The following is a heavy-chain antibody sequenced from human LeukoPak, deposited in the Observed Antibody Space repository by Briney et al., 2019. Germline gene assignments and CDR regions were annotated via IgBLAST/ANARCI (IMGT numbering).Heavy chain of an antibody. J-gene: IGHJ4*02. CDR1: GFTFSSYS. CDR2: ISGSGGST. Sequence: TGGSLRLSCAASGFTFSSYSMSWVRQAPGKGLEWVSAISGSGGSTYYADSVKGRFTISRDSSKNTLYLQMNSLRAEDTAVYYCAKAYVWGSYRSQYYFDYWGQGTLVTVSS. CDR3: AKAYVWGSYRSQYYFDY. V-gene: IGHV3-23*01. D-gene: IGHD3-16*02.